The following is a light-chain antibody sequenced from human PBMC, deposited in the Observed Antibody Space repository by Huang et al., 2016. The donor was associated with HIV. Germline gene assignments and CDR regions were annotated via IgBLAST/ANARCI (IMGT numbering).Light chain of an antibody. CDR2: LTS. CDR3: MQALQTPYT. CDR1: QSLLHSNGYNY. V-gene: IGKV2-28*01. Sequence: DIVMTQSPLSLPVTPGEPASISCRSGQSLLHSNGYNYLDWYLQKPGQSPQLLSYLTSSRASGVPDRFSGSGSGTDVILKISGVEAEDVGIYYCMQALQTPYTFGQGTKLEIK. J-gene: IGKJ2*01.